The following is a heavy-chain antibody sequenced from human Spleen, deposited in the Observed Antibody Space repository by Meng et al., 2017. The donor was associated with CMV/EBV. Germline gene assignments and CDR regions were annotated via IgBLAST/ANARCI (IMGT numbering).Heavy chain of an antibody. V-gene: IGHV4-61*01. CDR3: AREWAGSSFDY. Sequence: CSVSGGSVNSPNYYWSWIRQPPGKGLEWIGYIYYSGSTRYNPSLNSRLTISMDKSKNQFSLNLYSLTAADTALYYCAREWAGSSFDYWGQGALVTVSS. CDR2: IYYSGST. D-gene: IGHD6-19*01. J-gene: IGHJ4*02. CDR1: GGSVNSPNYY.